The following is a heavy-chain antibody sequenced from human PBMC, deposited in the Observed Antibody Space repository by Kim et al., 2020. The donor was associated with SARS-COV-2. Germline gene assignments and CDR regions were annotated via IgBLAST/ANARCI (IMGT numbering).Heavy chain of an antibody. CDR1: GDSISSYY. D-gene: IGHD6-13*01. Sequence: SETLSLTCSVSGDSISSYYWSWVRQPPGKGLEWIGYIHYSGSTNYNPSLKSRVTISVDTSKNQFSLKVTSVIAADTAVYYCARTYSTSWGYYFDYWGQGT. J-gene: IGHJ4*02. CDR2: IHYSGST. CDR3: ARTYSTSWGYYFDY. V-gene: IGHV4-59*01.